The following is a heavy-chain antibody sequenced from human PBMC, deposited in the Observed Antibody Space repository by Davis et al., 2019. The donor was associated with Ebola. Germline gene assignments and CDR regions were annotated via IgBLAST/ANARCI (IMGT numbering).Heavy chain of an antibody. CDR1: GFTFSSYG. CDR3: AKDYYDSSGRYFDY. V-gene: IGHV3-30*18. D-gene: IGHD3-22*01. J-gene: IGHJ4*02. CDR2: ISYDGSNK. Sequence: GGSLRLSCAASGFTFSSYGMHWVRQAPGKGLELVAVISYDGSNKYYADSVKGRFTISRDNSKNTLYLQMNSLRAEDTAVYYCAKDYYDSSGRYFDYWGQGTLVTVSS.